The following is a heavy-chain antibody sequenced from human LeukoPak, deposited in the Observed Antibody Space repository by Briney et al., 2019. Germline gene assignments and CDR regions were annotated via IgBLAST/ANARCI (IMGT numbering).Heavy chain of an antibody. D-gene: IGHD6-19*01. Sequence: GGSLRLSCTASGFTFSDYYMSWIRQAPGKGLEWVSYISSSSSTIYYADSVKGRFTISRDNAKNSLYLQMNSLRAEDTAVYYCARVQAVAGTLGIDYWGQGTLVTVSS. V-gene: IGHV3-11*01. CDR1: GFTFSDYY. J-gene: IGHJ4*02. CDR3: ARVQAVAGTLGIDY. CDR2: ISSSSSTI.